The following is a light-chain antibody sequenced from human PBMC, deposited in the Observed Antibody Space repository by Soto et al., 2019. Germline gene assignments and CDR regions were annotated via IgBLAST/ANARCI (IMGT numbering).Light chain of an antibody. Sequence: DIQMTQSPSSLSASVGDRVTITCRASQGIRNDLGWYQQKPGKAPKLLIYKASSLESGVPSRFSGSGSGTEFTLTISSLQPDDFATYYCQHPTTFGQGTRWIS. V-gene: IGKV1-17*01. CDR1: QGIRND. CDR2: KAS. CDR3: QHPTT. J-gene: IGKJ1*01.